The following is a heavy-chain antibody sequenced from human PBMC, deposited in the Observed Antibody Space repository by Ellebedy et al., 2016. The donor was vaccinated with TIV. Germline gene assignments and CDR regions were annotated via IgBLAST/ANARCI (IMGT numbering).Heavy chain of an antibody. V-gene: IGHV3-23*01. Sequence: PGGSLRLSCVASGFTFNNYAMSWVRQAPGKGLEWVSTISHTGSRTYYADSVEGRFIISRDNSKKTLYLQMNSLRAEDTAVYYCARWTRGAFDIWGQGTMVTVSS. CDR1: GFTFNNYA. CDR3: ARWTRGAFDI. D-gene: IGHD2-2*01. CDR2: ISHTGSRT. J-gene: IGHJ3*02.